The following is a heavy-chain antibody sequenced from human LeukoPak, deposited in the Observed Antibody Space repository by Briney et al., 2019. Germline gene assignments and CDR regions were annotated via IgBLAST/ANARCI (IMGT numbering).Heavy chain of an antibody. CDR1: GYTFTSYA. CDR3: ASDRGAAANSSNWFDP. Sequence: ASVKVSCKASGYTFTSYAMNWVRQAPGQGLEWMGWINTNTGNPTYAQGFTGRFVFSLDTSVSTAYLQISSLKAEDTAVYYCASDRGAAANSSNWFDPWGQGTLVTVSS. J-gene: IGHJ5*02. CDR2: INTNTGNP. D-gene: IGHD2-2*01. V-gene: IGHV7-4-1*02.